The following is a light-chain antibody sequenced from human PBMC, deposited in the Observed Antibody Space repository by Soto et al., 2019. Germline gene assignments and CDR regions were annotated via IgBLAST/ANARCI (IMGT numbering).Light chain of an antibody. CDR2: GAS. CDR3: QYSGSSQWT. V-gene: IGKV3-20*01. J-gene: IGKJ1*01. CDR1: QSVSSSY. Sequence: EIVLTQSPATLSLSPGERATLSCRASQSVSSSYLAWYQQKPAQAPRLLIYGASSRATNIPDRFSGSGSGTDFTLTISRLEPEDFAVYYCQYSGSSQWTFGQGTKVEIK.